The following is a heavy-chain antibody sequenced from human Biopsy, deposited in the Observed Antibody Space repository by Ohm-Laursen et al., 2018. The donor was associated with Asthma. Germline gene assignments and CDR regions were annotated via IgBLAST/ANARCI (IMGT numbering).Heavy chain of an antibody. D-gene: IGHD6-19*01. CDR3: ARDSYSSGLYDDFES. Sequence: SLRLSCTASGFTFSGYYMSWIRQAPGKGLEWISYINGKSNSIEYADSVKGRFTISRDNAKNSLYLQMNSLRAEDTAVYYCARDSYSSGLYDDFESWGQGTLVTASS. CDR1: GFTFSGYY. J-gene: IGHJ4*02. CDR2: INGKSNSI. V-gene: IGHV3-11*01.